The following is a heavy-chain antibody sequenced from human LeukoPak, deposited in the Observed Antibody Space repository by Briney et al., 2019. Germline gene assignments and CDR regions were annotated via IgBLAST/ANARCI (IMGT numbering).Heavy chain of an antibody. CDR3: ARARGAFDY. CDR1: GGSISSYY. D-gene: IGHD2-15*01. J-gene: IGHJ4*02. V-gene: IGHV4-59*01. Sequence: PSETLSLTCTVSGGSISSYYWSWIRQPLGKGLEWIGYIYYSGSTNYNPSLKSRVTISVDTSKNQFSLKLSSVTAADTAVYYCARARGAFDYWGQGTLVTVSS. CDR2: IYYSGST.